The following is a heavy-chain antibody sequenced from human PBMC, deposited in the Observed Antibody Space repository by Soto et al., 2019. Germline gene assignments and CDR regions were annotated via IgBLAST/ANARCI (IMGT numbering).Heavy chain of an antibody. CDR3: ASGYCTSTSCSHYYYYYMDV. CDR1: GFTFSSFS. V-gene: IGHV3-21*01. J-gene: IGHJ6*03. D-gene: IGHD2-2*03. Sequence: GSLRLSCAASGFTFSSFSMNWVRQAPGKGLEWVSSISSTSSYIYYADSVKGRFTMSRDNAKNSLYLQMNSLRAEDTALYYCASGYCTSTSCSHYYYYYMDVWGKGTTVTVSS. CDR2: ISSTSSYI.